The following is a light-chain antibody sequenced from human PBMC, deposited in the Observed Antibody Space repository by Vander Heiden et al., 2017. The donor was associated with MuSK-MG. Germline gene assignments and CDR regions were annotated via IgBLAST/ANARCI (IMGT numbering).Light chain of an antibody. CDR2: GEN. V-gene: IGLV3-19*01. CDR1: SLRSYY. CDR3: NSRDSSGNHPII. Sequence: SSELTPDPAVSVALGPPVRITCQGDSLRSYYASWYQQKPGQAPVCVIYGENNRPSGIPDRFSGSSSGDTASLTITGAHAEDEGDYYCNSRDSSGNHPIIFGGGTKLTVL. J-gene: IGLJ2*01.